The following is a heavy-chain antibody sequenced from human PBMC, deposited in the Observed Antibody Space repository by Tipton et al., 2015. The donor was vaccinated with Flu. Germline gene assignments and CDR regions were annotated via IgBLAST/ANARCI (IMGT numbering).Heavy chain of an antibody. J-gene: IGHJ4*02. CDR3: AREVPPRDY. CDR1: GFTFSSYS. V-gene: IGHV3-21*01. CDR2: ISATSSSI. Sequence: SLRLSCTASGFTFSSYSMNWVRQAPGKGLEWVSFISATSSSIYYADSMRARFTISRDNAKNSLYLQMNSLRAEDTAVHYCAREVPPRDYWGQGTLVTVSS.